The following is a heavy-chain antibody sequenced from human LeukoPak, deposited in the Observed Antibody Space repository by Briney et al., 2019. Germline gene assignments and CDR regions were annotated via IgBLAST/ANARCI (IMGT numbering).Heavy chain of an antibody. Sequence: PGGSLRLSSAASGFTVSSNYMSWVRQAPGKGLEWVSVIYSGGSTYYADSVKGRFTISRDNSKNTLYLQMNSLRAEDTAVYYCARALGSSYVFDYWGQGTLVTVSS. CDR3: ARALGSSYVFDY. CDR1: GFTVSSNY. V-gene: IGHV3-66*01. D-gene: IGHD1-26*01. J-gene: IGHJ4*02. CDR2: IYSGGST.